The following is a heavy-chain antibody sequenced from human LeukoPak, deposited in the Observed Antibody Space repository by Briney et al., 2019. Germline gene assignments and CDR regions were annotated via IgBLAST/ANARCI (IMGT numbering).Heavy chain of an antibody. V-gene: IGHV4-34*01. CDR3: ARGARWFDP. Sequence: SETLSLTCAVYGGSFSGYYWSWIRQPPGKGLEWIGEINHSGSTNYNPSLKSRVTISVDTSKNQFSLKLSSVTAADTAVYYCARGARWFDPWGQGTLVTVFS. CDR2: INHSGST. J-gene: IGHJ5*02. CDR1: GGSFSGYY.